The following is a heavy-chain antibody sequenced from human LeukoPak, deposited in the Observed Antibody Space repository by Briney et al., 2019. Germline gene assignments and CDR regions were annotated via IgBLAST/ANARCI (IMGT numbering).Heavy chain of an antibody. J-gene: IGHJ4*02. D-gene: IGHD4-23*01. CDR1: GFTFSSYW. V-gene: IGHV3-7*03. CDR2: IKQDGSEK. Sequence: PGGSLRLSCAASGFTFSSYWMSWVRQAPGKGLEWVANIKQDGSEKYYVDSVKGRFTISRDNAKNSLYLQMNSLRAEDTAVYYCAKDDYGGKLKPRTFDYWGQGTLVTVSS. CDR3: AKDDYGGKLKPRTFDY.